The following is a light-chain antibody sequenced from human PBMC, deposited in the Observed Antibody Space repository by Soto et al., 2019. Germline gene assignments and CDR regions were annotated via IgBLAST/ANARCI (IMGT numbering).Light chain of an antibody. Sequence: DIPMPQSRSSLLSSXXDRGXITCLASQSISSYLNWYQQKPGKAPKXXIYAASSLQSGVPSRFSGSGSGTDFTLTISSLQPEDFATYYCQQSYSTPRTFGQGTKVDIK. J-gene: IGKJ1*01. V-gene: IGKV1-39*01. CDR3: QQSYSTPRT. CDR2: AAS. CDR1: QSISSY.